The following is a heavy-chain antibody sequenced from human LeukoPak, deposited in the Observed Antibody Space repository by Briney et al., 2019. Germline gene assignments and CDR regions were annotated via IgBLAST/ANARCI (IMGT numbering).Heavy chain of an antibody. CDR3: ARAAIAVADPFDY. CDR2: IYTSGST. Sequence: PSETLSLTCTVSGGSISSGSYYWGWIRQPAGKGLEWIGRIYTSGSTNYNPSLKSRVTISVDTSKNQFSLKLSSVTAADTAVYYCARAAIAVADPFDYWGQGTLVTVSS. J-gene: IGHJ4*02. CDR1: GGSISSGSYY. D-gene: IGHD6-19*01. V-gene: IGHV4-61*02.